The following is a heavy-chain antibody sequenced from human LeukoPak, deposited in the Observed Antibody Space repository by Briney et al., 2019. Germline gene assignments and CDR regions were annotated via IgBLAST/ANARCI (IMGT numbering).Heavy chain of an antibody. CDR2: INHSGST. D-gene: IGHD6-6*01. Sequence: PSETLSLTCAVSGGSFSGYYWSWIRQPPGKGLEWIGEINHSGSTNYNPSLKSRVTISIGTSKTQFYLRMSPLTAADTAVYYCARGGSSWYVDYWGREPRSPSPQ. CDR3: ARGGSSWYVDY. V-gene: IGHV4-34*01. CDR1: GGSFSGYY. J-gene: IGHJ4*02.